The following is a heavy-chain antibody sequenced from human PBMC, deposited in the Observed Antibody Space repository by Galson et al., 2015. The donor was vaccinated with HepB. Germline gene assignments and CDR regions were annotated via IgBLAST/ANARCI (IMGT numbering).Heavy chain of an antibody. CDR3: AKGIRDCSSTSCYTGLD. CDR1: GFTFSSYA. V-gene: IGHV3-23*01. D-gene: IGHD2-2*01. Sequence: SLRLSCAASGFTFSSYAMSWVRQAPGKGLEWVSAISGSGGSTYYADSVKGRFTTSRDNSKNTLYLQMNSLRAEDTAVYYCAKGIRDCSSTSCYTGLDWGQGTLVTVSS. J-gene: IGHJ4*02. CDR2: ISGSGGST.